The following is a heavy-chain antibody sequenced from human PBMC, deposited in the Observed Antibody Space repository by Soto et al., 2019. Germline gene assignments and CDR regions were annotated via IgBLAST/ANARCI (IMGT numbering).Heavy chain of an antibody. CDR3: ARDPNYYYYGMDV. Sequence: GSLRLSCTASGFPLSSHAMTWVRQTPGKGLEWVSGLSDSGGSIYYADSVKGRFTIFRDNSMNTLYLQMNTLRAEDTAVYYCARDPNYYYYGMDVWGQGTTVTVSS. J-gene: IGHJ6*02. CDR2: LSDSGGSI. V-gene: IGHV3-23*01. CDR1: GFPLSSHA.